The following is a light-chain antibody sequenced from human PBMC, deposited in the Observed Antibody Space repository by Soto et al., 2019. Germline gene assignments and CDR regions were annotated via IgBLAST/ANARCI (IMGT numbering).Light chain of an antibody. V-gene: IGLV2-14*01. CDR2: DVS. CDR3: SSYTSSRTLV. CDR1: SSDVGDYNY. Sequence: QSALTQPASVSGSPGQSITISCTGTSSDVGDYNYVSWYQQHPGKAPKVMIYDVSNRPSGVSNRFSGSKSGNTASLTISGLQAEDEADYYCSSYTSSRTLVFGTGTEVTVL. J-gene: IGLJ1*01.